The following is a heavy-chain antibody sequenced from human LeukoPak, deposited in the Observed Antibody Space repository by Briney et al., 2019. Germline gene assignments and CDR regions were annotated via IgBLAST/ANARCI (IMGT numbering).Heavy chain of an antibody. J-gene: IGHJ4*02. Sequence: PGGSLRLSCAASGFTFDDYAMHWVRQAPGKGLEWVSGISWNSGSIGYADSVKGRFTISRDNAKNSLYLQMNSLRAEDTALYYCAKVFRRQQWLVPCFDYWGQGTLVTVSS. V-gene: IGHV3-9*01. CDR2: ISWNSGSI. CDR3: AKVFRRQQWLVPCFDY. CDR1: GFTFDDYA. D-gene: IGHD6-19*01.